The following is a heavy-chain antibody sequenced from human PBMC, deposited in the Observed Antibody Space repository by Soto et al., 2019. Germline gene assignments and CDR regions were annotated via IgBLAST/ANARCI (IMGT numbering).Heavy chain of an antibody. Sequence: LSLTCTVSGGSISSGGYYWSWIRQHPGKGLEWIGYIYYSGSTYYNPSLKSRVTISVDTSKNQFSLKLSSVTAADTAVYYCASGTIFGQYYYYGMDVWGQGTTVTVSS. D-gene: IGHD3-3*01. CDR1: GGSISSGGYY. V-gene: IGHV4-31*03. CDR3: ASGTIFGQYYYYGMDV. CDR2: IYYSGST. J-gene: IGHJ6*02.